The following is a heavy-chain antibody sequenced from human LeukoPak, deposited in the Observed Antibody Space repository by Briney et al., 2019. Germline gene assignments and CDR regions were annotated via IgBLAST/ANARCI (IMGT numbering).Heavy chain of an antibody. CDR2: ISGGGGST. V-gene: IGHV3-23*01. CDR3: ARDDYGETFDY. D-gene: IGHD4-17*01. J-gene: IGHJ4*02. Sequence: PGGSLRLSCGASGFTFSSYAMSWVRQAPGKGLEWVSTISGGGGSTFYADSVKGRFTISRDNSKNTLFLQMNSLRAEDTAVYYCARDDYGETFDYWGQGTLVTVSS. CDR1: GFTFSSYA.